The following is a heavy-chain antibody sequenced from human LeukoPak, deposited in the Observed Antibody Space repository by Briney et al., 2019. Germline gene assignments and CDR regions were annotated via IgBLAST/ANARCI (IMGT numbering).Heavy chain of an antibody. CDR3: ARHLSGSAMMHYFDY. Sequence: SETLSLTCNVSGASISSGRNYWGWIRQSPGKGLEWIASIYYSGSSSYNPFLQSRVSISVDTSKNHISLKLFSLTAADTALYYCARHLSGSAMMHYFDYWGQGNLVTVSS. CDR2: IYYSGSS. J-gene: IGHJ4*02. CDR1: GASISSGRNY. V-gene: IGHV4-39*01. D-gene: IGHD5-18*01.